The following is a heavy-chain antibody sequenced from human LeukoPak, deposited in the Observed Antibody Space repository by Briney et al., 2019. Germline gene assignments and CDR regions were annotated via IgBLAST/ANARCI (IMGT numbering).Heavy chain of an antibody. J-gene: IGHJ4*02. CDR2: ITDSGGDT. Sequence: PGGSLRLSCTASGFTFSNYAMSWVRQAPGPGLEWFSAITDSGGDTYHSDSVKGRFIISRDNSKNSLYLHMNSLRAEDTAVYHCAKGSSASRPYYFDYWGQGTLVTVSS. D-gene: IGHD2-2*01. V-gene: IGHV3-23*01. CDR3: AKGSSASRPYYFDY. CDR1: GFTFSNYA.